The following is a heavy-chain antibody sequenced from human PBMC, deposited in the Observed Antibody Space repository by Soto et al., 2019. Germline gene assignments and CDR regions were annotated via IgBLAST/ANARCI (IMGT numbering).Heavy chain of an antibody. CDR1: GDSPTNYY. CDR3: ARGGGGYDFAY. J-gene: IGHJ4*02. D-gene: IGHD5-12*01. Sequence: SEILSLTCTVSGDSPTNYYWTWIRQSPRKGLEWIGFIYFSGGTNYSPSLRSRVTISEDTSKNQFSLRLTSVTAADTAVYYCARGGGGYDFAYWGQGIPVTVSS. CDR2: IYFSGGT. V-gene: IGHV4-59*01.